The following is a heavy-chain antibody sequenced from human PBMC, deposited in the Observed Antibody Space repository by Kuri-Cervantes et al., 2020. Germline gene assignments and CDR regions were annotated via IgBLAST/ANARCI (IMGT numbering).Heavy chain of an antibody. D-gene: IGHD5-12*01. J-gene: IGHJ4*02. Sequence: GESLKISCTVSGFTFGDYAMSWVRQAPGKGLEWVGFIRSKAYGGSTEYAASVKGRFTISRHGSKSIVYLQMHSLKIEDTAVYYCTTLGTVATTTIPFDHWGQGTLVTVSS. CDR2: IRSKAYGGST. CDR3: TTLGTVATTTIPFDH. V-gene: IGHV3-49*04. CDR1: GFTFGDYA.